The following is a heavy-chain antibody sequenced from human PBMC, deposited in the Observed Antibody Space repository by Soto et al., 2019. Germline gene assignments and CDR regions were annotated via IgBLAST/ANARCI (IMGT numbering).Heavy chain of an antibody. J-gene: IGHJ2*01. CDR2: INSDGSST. CDR1: GFTFSSYW. Sequence: EVQLVESGGGLVQPGGSLRLSCAASGFTFSSYWMHWVRQAPGKGLVWVSRINSDGSSTSYADSVKGRFTISRDNAKNTLYQQMNSRRAEDTAVYYFARGGSLDWSFDLWGRGTLVTVAS. D-gene: IGHD1-26*01. V-gene: IGHV3-74*01. CDR3: ARGGSLDWSFDL.